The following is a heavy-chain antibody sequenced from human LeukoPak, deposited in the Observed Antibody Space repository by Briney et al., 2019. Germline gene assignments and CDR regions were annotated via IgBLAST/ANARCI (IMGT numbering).Heavy chain of an antibody. Sequence: SETLSLTCTVSGGSISSSSYYWGWIRQPPGKGLEWIGSIYYSGSTCYNPSLKSRVTISVDTSKNQFSLKLSSVTAADTAVYYCARQDYGDDPYYFDYWGQGTLVTVSS. J-gene: IGHJ4*02. D-gene: IGHD4-17*01. CDR3: ARQDYGDDPYYFDY. CDR1: GGSISSSSYY. CDR2: IYYSGST. V-gene: IGHV4-39*01.